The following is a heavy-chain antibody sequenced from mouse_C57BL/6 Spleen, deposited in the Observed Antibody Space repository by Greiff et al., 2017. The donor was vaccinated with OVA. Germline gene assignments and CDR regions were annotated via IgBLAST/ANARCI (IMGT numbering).Heavy chain of an antibody. V-gene: IGHV1-69*01. D-gene: IGHD2-5*01. CDR1: GYTFTSYW. CDR3: ARSYYSNYIAY. J-gene: IGHJ3*01. CDR2: IDPSDSYT. Sequence: QVQLQQPGAELVMPGASVKLSCKASGYTFTSYWMHWVKQRPGQGLEWIGEIDPSDSYTTYNQKFKGKSTLTVDKSSSTAYMQLSSLTSEDAAVHYCARSYYSNYIAYWGQGTLVTVSA.